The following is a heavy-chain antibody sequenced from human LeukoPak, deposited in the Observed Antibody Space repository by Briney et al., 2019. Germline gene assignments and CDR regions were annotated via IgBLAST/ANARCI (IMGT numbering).Heavy chain of an antibody. D-gene: IGHD2-15*01. V-gene: IGHV4-4*07. CDR1: GGSISSYY. J-gene: IGHJ4*02. CDR2: IYTSGST. Sequence: SETLSLTCTVSGGSISSYYWSWLRQPAGKGLEWIGRIYTSGSTNYNPSLKSRVTMSVDTSKNQFSLKLSSVTAADTAVYYCARDQLYCSGGSCYSGHFDYWGQGTLVTVSS. CDR3: ARDQLYCSGGSCYSGHFDY.